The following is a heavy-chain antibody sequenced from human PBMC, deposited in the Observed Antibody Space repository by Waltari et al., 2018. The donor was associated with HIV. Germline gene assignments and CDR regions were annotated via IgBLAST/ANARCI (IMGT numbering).Heavy chain of an antibody. D-gene: IGHD4-4*01. Sequence: EVQVVESGGGLVQPGGSLRLSCVASGFTLSNHWMFWVRQAPGKGLTWVSYIATDGGATTYADSVRGRFTISRDNARNTVYLQMNSLRVEDTALYYCTRGGLQHTLDVWGKGTMVSVSS. V-gene: IGHV3-74*01. J-gene: IGHJ6*04. CDR3: TRGGLQHTLDV. CDR1: GFTLSNHW. CDR2: IATDGGAT.